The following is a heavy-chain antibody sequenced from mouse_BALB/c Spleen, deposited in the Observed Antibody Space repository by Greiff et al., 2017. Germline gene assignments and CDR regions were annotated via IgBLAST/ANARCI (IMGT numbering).Heavy chain of an antibody. CDR2: ISSGGSYT. V-gene: IGHV5-9-3*01. D-gene: IGHD2-4*01. J-gene: IGHJ2*01. CDR1: GFTFSSYA. Sequence: EVQLVESGGGLVKPGGSLKLSCAASGFTFSSYAMSWVRQTPEKRLEWVATISSGGSYTYYPDSVKGRFTISRDNAKNTLYLQMSSLRSEDTAMYYCARRGDYDEDFDYWGQGTTLTVSS. CDR3: ARRGDYDEDFDY.